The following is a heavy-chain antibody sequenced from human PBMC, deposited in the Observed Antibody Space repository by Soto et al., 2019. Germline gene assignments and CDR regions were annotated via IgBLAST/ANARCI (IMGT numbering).Heavy chain of an antibody. Sequence: QVQLVQSGAEVKTAGSSVRVSCKASGGTPSNSAFSWVRQAPGQGLEWSGGIIPVFGIVKYAQTLEGRVKIPADESTNTAYMELSILRYQDRSVYCCASGRIVVVGSRAYYFMDVLCKGTTGTVAA. V-gene: IGHV1-69*01. J-gene: IGHJ6*04. CDR3: ASGRIVVVGSRAYYFMDV. CDR2: IIPVFGIV. CDR1: GGTPSNSA. D-gene: IGHD6-19*01.